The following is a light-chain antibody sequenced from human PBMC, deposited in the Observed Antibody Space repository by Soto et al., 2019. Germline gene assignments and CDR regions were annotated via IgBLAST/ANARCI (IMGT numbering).Light chain of an antibody. Sequence: DVVMTQSPLSLPVTLGQPASISCRSSQSLAYSDGNTYLNWFQQRPGQSPRRLIYKVSNRDSGVPDRFIGIGTGTDFTLKISRVEAEDVGVYYCMQGTHWPPYTFGQGTKLEIK. CDR2: KVS. V-gene: IGKV2-30*01. CDR3: MQGTHWPPYT. CDR1: QSLAYSDGNTY. J-gene: IGKJ2*01.